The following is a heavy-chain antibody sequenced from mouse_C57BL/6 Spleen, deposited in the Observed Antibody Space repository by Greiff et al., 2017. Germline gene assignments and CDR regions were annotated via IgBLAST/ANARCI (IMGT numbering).Heavy chain of an antibody. D-gene: IGHD2-4*01. CDR3: ARENYDYFYYFDY. CDR1: GYTFTSYD. CDR2: IYPRDGST. J-gene: IGHJ2*01. V-gene: IGHV1-85*01. Sequence: VQLQESGPELVKPGASVKLSCKASGYTFTSYDINWVKQRPGQGLEWIGWIYPRDGSTKYNEKFKGKATLTVDTSSSTAYMELHSLTSEDSAVYFCARENYDYFYYFDYWGQGTTLTVSS.